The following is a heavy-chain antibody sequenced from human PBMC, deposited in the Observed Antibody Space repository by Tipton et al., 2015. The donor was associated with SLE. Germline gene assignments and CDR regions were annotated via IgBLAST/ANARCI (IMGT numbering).Heavy chain of an antibody. J-gene: IGHJ4*02. V-gene: IGHV4-34*01. CDR2: IYYSGST. Sequence: TLSLTCAVYGGSFSGYYWSWIRQPPGKGLEWIGSIYYSGSTYYNPSLKSQVTISVDTSKNQSSLKLSSVTAADTAVYYCARRWVIAAAGLGDYFDYWGQGTLVTVSS. CDR3: ARRWVIAAAGLGDYFDY. CDR1: GGSFSGYY. D-gene: IGHD6-13*01.